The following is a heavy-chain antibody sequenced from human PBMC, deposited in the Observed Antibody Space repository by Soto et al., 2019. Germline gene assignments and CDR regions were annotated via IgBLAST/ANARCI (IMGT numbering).Heavy chain of an antibody. Sequence: SETLSLTCTVSGGSISSGGYYWSWIRQHPGKGLEWIGYIYYSGSTYYNPSLKSRVTISVDTSKNQFSLKLSSVTAADTAVYYCARDRMVRGVIPSFFDYWGKGTLVTVSS. CDR3: ARDRMVRGVIPSFFDY. D-gene: IGHD3-10*01. CDR1: GGSISSGGYY. CDR2: IYYSGST. V-gene: IGHV4-31*03. J-gene: IGHJ4*02.